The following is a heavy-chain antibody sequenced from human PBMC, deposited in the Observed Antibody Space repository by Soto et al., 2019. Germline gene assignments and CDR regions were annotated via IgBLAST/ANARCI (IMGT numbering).Heavy chain of an antibody. CDR2: IHHSGST. CDR1: GVSISSRNW. J-gene: IGHJ5*02. D-gene: IGHD2-8*01. V-gene: IGHV4-4*02. Sequence: QVQLQESGPGLVKPSETLSLTCAVSGVSISSRNWWSWVRQTPGKGLEYIGEIHHSGSTNYNPSLKSRVTMSVDKSKNQLSLNLNSVTAADTAIYYCARRKLEMMYVGWFDPWGQGTLVTVSS. CDR3: ARRKLEMMYVGWFDP.